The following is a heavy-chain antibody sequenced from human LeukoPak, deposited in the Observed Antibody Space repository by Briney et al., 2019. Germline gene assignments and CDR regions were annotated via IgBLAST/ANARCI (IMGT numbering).Heavy chain of an antibody. CDR3: ASLTHYDSRSFAFDI. CDR2: INGDETST. D-gene: IGHD3-22*01. J-gene: IGHJ3*02. CDR1: GFIFSRYW. Sequence: GGSLRLPCAASGFIFSRYWMYWVRQAPGKGLVWVSHINGDETSTNYADFVEGRFTISRDNAKNTLYLQMNSLRAEDTALYYCASLTHYDSRSFAFDIWGQGTLVAVSS. V-gene: IGHV3-74*01.